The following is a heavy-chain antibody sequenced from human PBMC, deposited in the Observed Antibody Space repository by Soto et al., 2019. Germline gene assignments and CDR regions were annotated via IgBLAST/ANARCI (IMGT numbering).Heavy chain of an antibody. CDR1: GFSFDDYA. CDR2: IGWRSFTL. D-gene: IGHD2-21*01. CDR3: AKDRLASSRGRFDV. Sequence: EVKLVESGGGWVQPGRSLRLSCAASGFSFDDYAMHWVRQLPGKGLEWVAGIGWRSFTLGYANSVKGRFTISRDTAQNFLYLQMDDLRAEDSALYFCAKDRLASSRGRFDVWGQGTLVTVSS. J-gene: IGHJ4*02. V-gene: IGHV3-9*01.